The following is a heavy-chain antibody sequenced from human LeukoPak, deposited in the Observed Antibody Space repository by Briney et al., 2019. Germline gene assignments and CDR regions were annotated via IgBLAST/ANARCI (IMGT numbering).Heavy chain of an antibody. CDR3: ARTYCNSTRCSNWFGP. CDR1: GYSFIGYY. Sequence: ASVKVSCKASGYSFIGYYMHWVRQAPGQGLEWMGWINPNSGGTNYAQKFQGRVTMTRDTSISTAYMELSRLRSDDTAVYYCARTYCNSTRCSNWFGPWGQGTLVTVSS. D-gene: IGHD2-2*01. V-gene: IGHV1-2*02. CDR2: INPNSGGT. J-gene: IGHJ5*02.